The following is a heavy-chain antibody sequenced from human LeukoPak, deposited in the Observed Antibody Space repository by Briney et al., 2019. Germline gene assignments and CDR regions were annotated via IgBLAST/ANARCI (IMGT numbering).Heavy chain of an antibody. D-gene: IGHD4-17*01. J-gene: IGHJ4*02. Sequence: PSETLSLTCTVPGGSISSGGYYWSWIRQPPGKGLEWIGYIYYSGSTNYNPSLKSRVTISVDTSKNQFSLKLSSVTAADTAVYYCAREYGDYFDYWGQGTLVTVSS. CDR1: GGSISSGGYY. V-gene: IGHV4-61*08. CDR2: IYYSGST. CDR3: AREYGDYFDY.